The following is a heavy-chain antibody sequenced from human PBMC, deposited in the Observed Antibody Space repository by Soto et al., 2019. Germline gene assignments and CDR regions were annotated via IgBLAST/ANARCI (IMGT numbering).Heavy chain of an antibody. V-gene: IGHV1-18*04. Sequence: ASVKVSCKASGYTFTSCGISCVRQAPGQGLEWMGWISAYNGNTNYAQKLQGRVTMTTDTSTSTAYMELRSLRSDDTAVYYCARDLGYCSSTSCFNYYYYYGMDVWGQGTTVTVSS. CDR1: GYTFTSCG. CDR3: ARDLGYCSSTSCFNYYYYYGMDV. CDR2: ISAYNGNT. D-gene: IGHD2-2*01. J-gene: IGHJ6*02.